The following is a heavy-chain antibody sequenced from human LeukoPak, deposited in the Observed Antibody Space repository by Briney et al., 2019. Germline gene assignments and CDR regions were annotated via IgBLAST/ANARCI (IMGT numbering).Heavy chain of an antibody. Sequence: SVEVSCKASGGTFSSYAISWVRQAPGQGLEWMGGIIPIFGTANYAQKFQGRVTITADESTSTAYMELSSLRSEDTAVYYCAILPWSRYSRFDYWGQGTLVTVSS. D-gene: IGHD3-3*01. V-gene: IGHV1-69*13. CDR3: AILPWSRYSRFDY. CDR1: GGTFSSYA. J-gene: IGHJ4*02. CDR2: IIPIFGTA.